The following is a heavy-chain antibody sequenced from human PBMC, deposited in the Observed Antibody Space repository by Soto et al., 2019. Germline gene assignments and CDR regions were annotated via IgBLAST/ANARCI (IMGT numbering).Heavy chain of an antibody. CDR1: GFTFSTYG. J-gene: IGHJ6*02. Sequence: GGSLRLSCAASGFTFSTYGIHWVRQAPGKGLEWVAVISYDGSNKYYADSVKGRFTISRDNPKNTLYLQMNSLRAEDTAVYYCAKDIIVGRDFYYGMDVWGQGTTVTVSS. D-gene: IGHD1-26*01. CDR2: ISYDGSNK. CDR3: AKDIIVGRDFYYGMDV. V-gene: IGHV3-30*18.